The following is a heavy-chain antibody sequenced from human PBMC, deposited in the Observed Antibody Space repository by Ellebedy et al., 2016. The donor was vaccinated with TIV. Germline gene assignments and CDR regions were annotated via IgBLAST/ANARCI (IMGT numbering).Heavy chain of an antibody. CDR2: IYYSGST. CDR3: ARGYVVRGYWFDP. D-gene: IGHD3-10*01. Sequence: MPSETLSLTCTVSGGSISSYYWSWIRQPQGKGLEWIGYIYYSGSTNYNPSLKSPVTISVDTSKNQFSLKLSSVTAADTAVYYCARGYVVRGYWFDPWGQGTLVTVSS. CDR1: GGSISSYY. J-gene: IGHJ5*02. V-gene: IGHV4-59*01.